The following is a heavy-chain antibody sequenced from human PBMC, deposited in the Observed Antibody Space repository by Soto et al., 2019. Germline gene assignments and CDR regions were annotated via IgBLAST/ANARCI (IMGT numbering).Heavy chain of an antibody. J-gene: IGHJ4*02. CDR1: GGTFSSYA. CDR3: ARSDYDILTGPIDY. V-gene: IGHV1-69*13. CDR2: IIPIFGTA. D-gene: IGHD3-9*01. Sequence: GXSVKVSCKASGGTFSSYAISWVRQATGQGLEWMGGIIPIFGTANYAQKFQGRVTITADESTSTAYMELSSLRSEDTAVYYCARSDYDILTGPIDYWGQGTLVTVSS.